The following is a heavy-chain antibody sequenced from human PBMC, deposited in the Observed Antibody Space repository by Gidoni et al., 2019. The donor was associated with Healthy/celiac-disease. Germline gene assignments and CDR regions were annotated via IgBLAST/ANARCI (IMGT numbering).Heavy chain of an antibody. CDR2: ISYDGITK. CDR1: GFTFSSYG. Sequence: QVQLVESGGGVVQPGRSLRLSCAASGFTFSSYGMHWVRQAPGKGLEGVAVISYDGITKYYADSVKGRFTISRDNSKNTLYLQMNSLRAEDTAVYYCAKDGTDLGDYGTSRGFYFDYWGQGTLVTVSS. J-gene: IGHJ4*02. V-gene: IGHV3-30*18. CDR3: AKDGTDLGDYGTSRGFYFDY. D-gene: IGHD4-17*01.